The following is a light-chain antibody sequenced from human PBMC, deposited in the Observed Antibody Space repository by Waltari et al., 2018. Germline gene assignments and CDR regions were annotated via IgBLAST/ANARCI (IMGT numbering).Light chain of an antibody. CDR1: SDDIGTYNF. CDR3: SSYTSSGTRV. Sequence: QPPLTQPASVSGSVGQSITISCTGTSDDIGTYNFVSWYQQYPGKAPKLIIYDVIDRPSGISPRFSGSKSGNTASLIISGLQDEDDADYHCSSYTSSGTRVFGTGTTVTVL. V-gene: IGLV2-14*03. J-gene: IGLJ1*01. CDR2: DVI.